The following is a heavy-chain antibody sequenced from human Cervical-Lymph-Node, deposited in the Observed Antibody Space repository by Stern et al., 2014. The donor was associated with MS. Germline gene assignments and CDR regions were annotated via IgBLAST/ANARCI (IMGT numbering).Heavy chain of an antibody. CDR3: ARHTPYSNYVGNYYGMDV. D-gene: IGHD4-11*01. CDR2: IYPGDSDT. V-gene: IGHV5-51*01. J-gene: IGHJ6*02. Sequence: VQLVQSGAEVKKPGESLKISCKGSGYSFTSYWIGWVRQMPGKGLEWMGIIYPGDSDTRYSPSFQGQVTISADKSISTAYLQWSSLKASDTAMYYCARHTPYSNYVGNYYGMDVWGQGTTVTVSS. CDR1: GYSFTSYW.